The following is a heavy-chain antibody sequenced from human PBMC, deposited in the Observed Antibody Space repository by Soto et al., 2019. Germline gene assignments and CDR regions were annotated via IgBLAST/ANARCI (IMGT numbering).Heavy chain of an antibody. V-gene: IGHV3-23*01. D-gene: IGHD6-13*01. CDR3: ANEPYSSSWEGDAFDI. CDR2: ISGSGGST. CDR1: GFTFSSYA. Sequence: GGSLRLSCAASGFTFSSYAMSWVRQAPGKGLEWVSAISGSGGSTNYADSVKGRFTITRDNSKNTQYLQMNSLGTEDTAVYYCANEPYSSSWEGDAFDIWGQGKMVTVSS. J-gene: IGHJ3*02.